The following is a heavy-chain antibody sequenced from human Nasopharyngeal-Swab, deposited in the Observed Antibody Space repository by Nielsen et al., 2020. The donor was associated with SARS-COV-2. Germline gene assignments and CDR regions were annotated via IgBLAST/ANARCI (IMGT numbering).Heavy chain of an antibody. CDR3: ARDPTYYYDSSDPSGYYYMDV. Sequence: WVRQAPGQGLEWMGWMNPNSGNTGYAQKFQGRVTMTRNTSISTAYMELSSLRSEDTAVYYCARDPTYYYDSSDPSGYYYMDVWGKGTTVTVSS. J-gene: IGHJ6*03. CDR2: MNPNSGNT. V-gene: IGHV1-8*01. D-gene: IGHD3-22*01.